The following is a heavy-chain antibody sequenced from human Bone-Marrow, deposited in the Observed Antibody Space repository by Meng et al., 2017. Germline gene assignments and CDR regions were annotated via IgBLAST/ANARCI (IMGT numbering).Heavy chain of an antibody. CDR3: ARENLRYFDWLYDDAFDI. D-gene: IGHD3-9*01. V-gene: IGHV3-33*01. J-gene: IGHJ3*02. Sequence: GGSLRLSCAASGFTFSSYGMHWVRQAPGKGLEWVAVIWYDGSNKYYADSVKGRFTIPRDNSKNTLYLQMNSLRAEDTAVYYCARENLRYFDWLYDDAFDIWGQGTMVTVSS. CDR2: IWYDGSNK. CDR1: GFTFSSYG.